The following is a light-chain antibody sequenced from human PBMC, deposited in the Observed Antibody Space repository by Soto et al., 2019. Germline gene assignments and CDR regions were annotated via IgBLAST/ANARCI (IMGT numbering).Light chain of an antibody. CDR3: QQYNNWPPFT. Sequence: EIVMTQSPATLSVSPGERATLSCGASESVGSNLAWYQQKPGQAPRLLIYGASTRATGIPARFSGSGSGTEFTLTISSLQSEDIAVNYCQQYNNWPPFTFGPGTKVDIK. CDR2: GAS. J-gene: IGKJ3*01. CDR1: ESVGSN. V-gene: IGKV3-15*01.